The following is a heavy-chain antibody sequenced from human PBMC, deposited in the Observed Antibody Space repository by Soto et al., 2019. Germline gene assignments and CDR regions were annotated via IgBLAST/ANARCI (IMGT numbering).Heavy chain of an antibody. V-gene: IGHV3-30*18. CDR2: ISYVGSNK. D-gene: IGHD1-26*01. CDR3: AKESGSYFAY. J-gene: IGHJ4*02. CDR1: GFTFSSYG. Sequence: QVQLVESGGGVVQPGRSLRLSCAASGFTFSSYGMHWVRKAPGKGRGGGAVISYVGSNKYYADSVKGRFTISRDNSKNTLYLQMNSLRAEDTAVYYCAKESGSYFAYWGQGTLVTVSS.